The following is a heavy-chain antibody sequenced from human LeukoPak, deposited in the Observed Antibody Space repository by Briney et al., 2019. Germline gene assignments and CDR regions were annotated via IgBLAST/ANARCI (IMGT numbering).Heavy chain of an antibody. Sequence: GASVKVSCKASGYTFTSYGISWVRQAPGQGLEWMGWISAYNGNTNYAQKLQGRATMTRDTSISTAYMELSRLRSDDTAVYYCARWGGDEKFDYWGQGILVTVSS. J-gene: IGHJ4*02. D-gene: IGHD2-21*02. CDR2: ISAYNGNT. CDR3: ARWGGDEKFDY. V-gene: IGHV1-18*01. CDR1: GYTFTSYG.